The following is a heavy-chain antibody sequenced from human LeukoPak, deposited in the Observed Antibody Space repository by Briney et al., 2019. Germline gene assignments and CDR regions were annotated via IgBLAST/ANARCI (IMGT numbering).Heavy chain of an antibody. CDR1: GDSISSYY. J-gene: IGHJ4*02. CDR3: VKSGGYGLIDY. D-gene: IGHD6-19*01. CDR2: IYYTGST. V-gene: IGHV4-59*04. Sequence: SETLSLTCTVSGDSISSYYWSWIRQPPGKGLERIGNIYYTGSTYYNASLQSRVTISIDMSKNQFSLRLSSVTAADTAMYYCVKSGGYGLIDYWGQGTLVTVSS.